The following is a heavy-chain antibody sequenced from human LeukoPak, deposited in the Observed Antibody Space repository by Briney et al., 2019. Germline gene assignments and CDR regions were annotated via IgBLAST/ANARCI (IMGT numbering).Heavy chain of an antibody. CDR2: ISSSSSTI. J-gene: IGHJ4*02. CDR1: GFTFSNYG. D-gene: IGHD1-26*01. V-gene: IGHV3-48*04. CDR3: ARDSGSYDY. Sequence: GGSLRLSCAASGFTFSNYGMNWVRQAPGKGLEWVSYISSSSSTIYYADSVKGRFTISRDNAKNSLYLQMNNLRAEDTAVYYCARDSGSYDYWGQGTLVTVSS.